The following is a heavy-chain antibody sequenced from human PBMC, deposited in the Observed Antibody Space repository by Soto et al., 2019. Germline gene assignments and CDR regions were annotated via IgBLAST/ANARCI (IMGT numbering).Heavy chain of an antibody. J-gene: IGHJ4*01. CDR1: GDTFSSYA. CDR2: IIPIYAAE. D-gene: IGHD2-21*02. CDR3: AKTPPRTAATAYYFDS. Sequence: SVKVSCKTSGDTFSSYAISWVRQAPGQGPEWIGGIIPIYAAENYAQKFQGRVTITADESTSTAYMELSSLTPDDTAVYYCAKTPPRTAATAYYFDSGGPGTRVTVSS. V-gene: IGHV1-69*13.